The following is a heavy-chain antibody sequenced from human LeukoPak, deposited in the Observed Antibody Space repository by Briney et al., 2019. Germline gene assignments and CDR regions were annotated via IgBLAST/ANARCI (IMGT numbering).Heavy chain of an antibody. CDR2: ISSSASTI. CDR1: GFTFTDFY. D-gene: IGHD5-24*01. V-gene: IGHV3-11*04. J-gene: IGHJ4*02. CDR3: TRVGYIDEGIDY. Sequence: GGSLRLSCAPSGFTFTDFYMSWIRQAPGKGLEWVSSISSSASTIYYADSVKGRFTISRDNAKNSLYLQMNSLRAEDTAIYYCTRVGYIDEGIDYWGQGTLVTVSS.